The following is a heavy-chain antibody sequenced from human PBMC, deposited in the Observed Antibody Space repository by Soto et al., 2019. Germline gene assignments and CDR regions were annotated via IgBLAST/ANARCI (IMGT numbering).Heavy chain of an antibody. Sequence: ASVQVSCKASGYTFTSYGVIWVRQAPGQGLEWMGWISAYNGNTNYAQKLQGRVTMTTDTSTSTAYMELRSLRSDDTAVYYCARVAESIVGAHTRFDPWGQGTLVTVSS. CDR3: ARVAESIVGAHTRFDP. J-gene: IGHJ5*02. V-gene: IGHV1-18*01. CDR2: ISAYNGNT. D-gene: IGHD1-26*01. CDR1: GYTFTSYG.